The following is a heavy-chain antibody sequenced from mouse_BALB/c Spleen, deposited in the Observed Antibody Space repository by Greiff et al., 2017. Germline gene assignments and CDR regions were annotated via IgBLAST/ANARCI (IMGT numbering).Heavy chain of an antibody. CDR2: IWGDGST. CDR3: ARDWGYAGYYYAMDY. CDR1: GFSLTGYG. D-gene: IGHD2-2*01. V-gene: IGHV2-6-7*01. Sequence: QVQLKESGPGLVAPSQSLSITCTVSGFSLTGYGVNWVRQPPGKGLEWLGMIWGDGSTDYNSALKSRLSISKDNSKSQVFLKMNSLQTDDTARYYCARDWGYAGYYYAMDYWGQGTSVTVSS. J-gene: IGHJ4*01.